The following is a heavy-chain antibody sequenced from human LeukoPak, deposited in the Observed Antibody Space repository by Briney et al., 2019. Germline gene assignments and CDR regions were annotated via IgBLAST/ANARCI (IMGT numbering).Heavy chain of an antibody. V-gene: IGHV3-30*18. CDR3: AKGAGTFGYGMDV. J-gene: IGHJ6*02. D-gene: IGHD1-1*01. CDR2: ISYDGSNK. CDR1: GFTFSSYG. Sequence: PGGSLRLSCAASGFTFSSYGMHWVRQAPGKGLEWAAVISYDGSNKYYADSVKGRFTISRDNSKNTLYLQMNSLRAEDTAVYYCAKGAGTFGYGMDVWGQGTTVTVSS.